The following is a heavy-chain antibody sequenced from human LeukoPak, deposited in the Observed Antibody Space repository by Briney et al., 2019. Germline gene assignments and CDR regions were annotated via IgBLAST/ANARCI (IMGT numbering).Heavy chain of an antibody. CDR2: ISGLGTTI. Sequence: PGGSLRLSCAASGFTFSSYEMNWVRQAPGKGLECVSYISGLGTTIYYADSVKGRFAISRDNAKNSLYLQINSLRAEDTAVYYCARGLTSYYDSSGYWGGQGTLVTVSS. D-gene: IGHD3-22*01. V-gene: IGHV3-48*03. CDR1: GFTFSSYE. J-gene: IGHJ4*02. CDR3: ARGLTSYYDSSGYW.